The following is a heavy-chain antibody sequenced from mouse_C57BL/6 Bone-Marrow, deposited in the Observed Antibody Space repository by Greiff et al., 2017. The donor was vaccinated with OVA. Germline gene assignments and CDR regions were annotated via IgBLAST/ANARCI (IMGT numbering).Heavy chain of an antibody. V-gene: IGHV5-17*01. CDR2: ISSGSSTI. CDR1: GFTFSDYG. Sequence: DVHLVESGGGLVKPGGSLKLSCAASGFTFSDYGMHWVRQAPEKGLEWVAYISSGSSTIYYADTVKGRFTISRDNAKNTLFLQMTSLRSEDTAMYYCASGDGYGTYWGQGTLVTVSA. CDR3: ASGDGYGTY. D-gene: IGHD2-2*01. J-gene: IGHJ3*01.